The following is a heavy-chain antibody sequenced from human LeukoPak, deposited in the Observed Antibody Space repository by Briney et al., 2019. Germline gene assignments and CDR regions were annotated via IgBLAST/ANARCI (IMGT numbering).Heavy chain of an antibody. Sequence: GASVKVPCKASGYTFTGYYMHWVRQAPGQGLEWMGWINPNSGGTNYAQKFQGRVTMTRDTSISTAYMELSRLRSDDTAVYYCARVGYYDSSGYFSAFDIWGQGTMVTVSS. V-gene: IGHV1-2*02. CDR3: ARVGYYDSSGYFSAFDI. CDR1: GYTFTGYY. D-gene: IGHD3-22*01. J-gene: IGHJ3*02. CDR2: INPNSGGT.